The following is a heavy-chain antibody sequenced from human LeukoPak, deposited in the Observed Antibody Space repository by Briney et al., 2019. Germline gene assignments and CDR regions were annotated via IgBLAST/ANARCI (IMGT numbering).Heavy chain of an antibody. J-gene: IGHJ4*02. Sequence: SDTLSLTCAVSGYSIRSSNWWGWIRQPPGKGLEWIGYIYYDGSIFYNPSLRSRVTISVDTSKNQFSLKLSSVTAADTAVYYCARAMRELLLGHELPGYYFDYWGQGTLVTVSS. D-gene: IGHD1-26*01. CDR3: ARAMRELLLGHELPGYYFDY. CDR1: GYSIRSSNW. CDR2: IYYDGSI. V-gene: IGHV4-28*05.